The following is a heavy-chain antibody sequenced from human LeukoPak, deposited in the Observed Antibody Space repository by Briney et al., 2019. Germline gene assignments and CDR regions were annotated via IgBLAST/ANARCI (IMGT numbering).Heavy chain of an antibody. D-gene: IGHD3-22*01. V-gene: IGHV3-30-3*01. Sequence: PGGSLRLSCAASGFTFSSYAMHWVRQAPGKGLEWVAVISYDGSNKYYADSVKGRFTISRDNSKNTLYPQMNSLRAEDTAVYYCARANDYYDSSGFWSFDYWGQGTLVTVSS. J-gene: IGHJ4*02. CDR1: GFTFSSYA. CDR3: ARANDYYDSSGFWSFDY. CDR2: ISYDGSNK.